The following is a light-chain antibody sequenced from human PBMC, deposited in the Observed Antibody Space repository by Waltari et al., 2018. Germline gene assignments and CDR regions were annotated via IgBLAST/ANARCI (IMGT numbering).Light chain of an antibody. CDR2: GAS. CDR3: QQYNNYPYT. J-gene: IGKJ2*01. Sequence: DIQLTQSPSTLSASVGDGVTIARRASQSVVTWLAWYQQKPGKAPRSLIYGASSLESGVPSRCSGSGSVTEFTRSISSLQPDDFATYYCQQYNNYPYTFGQGTKLEIK. V-gene: IGKV1-5*03. CDR1: QSVVTW.